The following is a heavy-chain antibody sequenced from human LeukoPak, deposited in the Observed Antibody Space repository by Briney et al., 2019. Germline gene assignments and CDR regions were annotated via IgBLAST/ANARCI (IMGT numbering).Heavy chain of an antibody. J-gene: IGHJ4*02. CDR1: GYTFTGYY. CDR3: ASGASSIAARPGHLFDY. Sequence: ASVKVSCKASGYTFTGYYMHWVRQAPGQGLEWMGWINPNSGGTNYAQKFQGRVTMTRDTSISTAYMELSRLRSDDTAVYYCASGASSIAARPGHLFDYWGQGTLVTVSS. CDR2: INPNSGGT. V-gene: IGHV1-2*02. D-gene: IGHD6-6*01.